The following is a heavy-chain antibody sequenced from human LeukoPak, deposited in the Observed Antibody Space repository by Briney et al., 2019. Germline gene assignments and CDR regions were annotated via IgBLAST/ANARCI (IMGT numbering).Heavy chain of an antibody. V-gene: IGHV1-2*02. CDR3: ARVGDCSSTSCYVIDP. Sequence: ASVKVSCKASGYTFTGYYMHWVRQAPGQGLEWMGWYNPNSGGTDYAQKFQGRVTMTRDTSISTAYMELSGLRSDDTAVYYCARVGDCSSTSCYVIDPWGQGTLVTVSS. J-gene: IGHJ5*02. D-gene: IGHD2-2*01. CDR1: GYTFTGYY. CDR2: YNPNSGGT.